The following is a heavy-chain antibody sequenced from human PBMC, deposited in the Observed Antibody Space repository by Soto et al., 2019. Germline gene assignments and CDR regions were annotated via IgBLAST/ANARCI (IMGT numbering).Heavy chain of an antibody. CDR1: GFTFSSYA. CDR3: AKNPGGHDYIWGSYLWYFDY. D-gene: IGHD3-16*02. J-gene: IGHJ4*02. CDR2: ISGSGDST. V-gene: IGHV3-23*01. Sequence: GGSLRLSCAASGFTFSSYAMSWVRQAPGKGLEWVSAISGSGDSTYYADSVKGRFTISRDNSKNTLYLQMNSLRAEDTAVYYCAKNPGGHDYIWGSYLWYFDYWGQGTLVTVSS.